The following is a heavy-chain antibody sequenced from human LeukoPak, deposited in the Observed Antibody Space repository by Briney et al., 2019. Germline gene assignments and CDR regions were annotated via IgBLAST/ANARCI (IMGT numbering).Heavy chain of an antibody. CDR3: ARVFEFWSGYSRTDDMDV. D-gene: IGHD3-3*01. J-gene: IGHJ6*03. V-gene: IGHV1-2*02. CDR1: GYTFTGYY. Sequence: ASVKVSCKASGYTFTGYYMHWVRQAPGQGLEWMVWINPNSGGTNYAQKFQGRDTMTRDTSISTAYMELSRLRPDVTAVYYCARVFEFWSGYSRTDDMDVWGNGTTVTVSS. CDR2: INPNSGGT.